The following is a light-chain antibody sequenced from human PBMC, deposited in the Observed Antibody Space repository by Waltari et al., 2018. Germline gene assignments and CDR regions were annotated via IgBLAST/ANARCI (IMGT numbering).Light chain of an antibody. V-gene: IGLV3-21*04. CDR2: FNS. J-gene: IGLJ2*01. CDR3: QVWDSATDRLV. CDR1: DIGAKR. Sequence: SYALTQPPSVSVAPGETARLSCGGDDIGAKRVHWYRLRPGQAPVLVIYFNSYRTSDHPDRFSASNSGDTAMLTINKVEAGDEADYFCQVWDSATDRLVFGGGTKLTVL.